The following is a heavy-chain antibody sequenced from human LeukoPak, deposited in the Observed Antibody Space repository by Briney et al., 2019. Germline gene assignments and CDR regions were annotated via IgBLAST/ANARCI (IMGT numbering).Heavy chain of an antibody. D-gene: IGHD1-1*01. CDR3: AKYPYNLYYFDY. Sequence: GGSLRLSCAASGFTFSSYAMDWVRQAPGRGLEWVSLISASGGSTDYADSVKGRFTISRDNSKNTVYLQMNSLRVDDTAVFYCAKYPYNLYYFDYWGQGTLVTVSS. V-gene: IGHV3-23*01. CDR2: ISASGGST. J-gene: IGHJ4*02. CDR1: GFTFSSYA.